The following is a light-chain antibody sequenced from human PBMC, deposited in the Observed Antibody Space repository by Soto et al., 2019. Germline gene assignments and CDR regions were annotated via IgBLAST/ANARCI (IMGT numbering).Light chain of an antibody. Sequence: EIVMTQSPATLSVSPGERATLSCRASQSVSSNLAWYQQKPGQAARLLIYGASTRATGIPARFSGSGSGTEFTFTNSSLQSEDFAVYYYHQYNRWTPYTFGQGTKLEIK. V-gene: IGKV3-15*01. J-gene: IGKJ2*01. CDR3: HQYNRWTPYT. CDR2: GAS. CDR1: QSVSSN.